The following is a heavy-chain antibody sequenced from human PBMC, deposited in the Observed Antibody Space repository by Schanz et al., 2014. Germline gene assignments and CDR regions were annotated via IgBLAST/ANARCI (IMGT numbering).Heavy chain of an antibody. Sequence: EVQLLESGGGLVQPGGSLRLSCAASGFTFRGYAMSWVRQAPGRGLEWVSAMNESHSTIYYADSVRGRFTISSDNSKSTLYLQMSSLRAEDTAVYYCAKSQGSSFDSWGQGTPITVSS. CDR2: MNESHSTI. J-gene: IGHJ4*02. D-gene: IGHD6-13*01. CDR3: AKSQGSSFDS. CDR1: GFTFRGYA. V-gene: IGHV3-23*01.